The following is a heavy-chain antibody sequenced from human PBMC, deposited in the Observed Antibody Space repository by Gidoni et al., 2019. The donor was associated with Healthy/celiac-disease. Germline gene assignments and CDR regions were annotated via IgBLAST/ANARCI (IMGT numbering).Heavy chain of an antibody. V-gene: IGHV3-30*01. CDR2: ISEDGSNK. CDR1: GFTSSSYA. Sequence: QVQLVESGGGVVQPGRSLRPSCAASGFTSSSYAMHWVRQAPGKGLEWVAVISEDGSNKYYADSVKGRFTISRDNSKNTLYLQMNSLRAEDTAVYYCARDGLGYCSGGSCQNFDYWGQGTLVTVSS. CDR3: ARDGLGYCSGGSCQNFDY. J-gene: IGHJ4*02. D-gene: IGHD2-15*01.